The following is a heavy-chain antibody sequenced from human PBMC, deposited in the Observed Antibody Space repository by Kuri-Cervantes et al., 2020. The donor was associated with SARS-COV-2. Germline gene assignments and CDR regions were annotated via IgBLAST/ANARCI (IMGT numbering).Heavy chain of an antibody. J-gene: IGHJ4*02. V-gene: IGHV3-23*01. CDR1: GFTFSNYV. D-gene: IGHD3-16*02. CDR2: ISGSGGST. Sequence: GGSLRLSCVASGFTFSNYVMSWVRQAPGKGLEWVSAISGSGGSTYYADSVKGRFTISRDNSKNTLYLQMNSLRAEDTAVYYCAKSGLRLGELSLFFDYWGQGTLVTVSS. CDR3: AKSGLRLGELSLFFDY.